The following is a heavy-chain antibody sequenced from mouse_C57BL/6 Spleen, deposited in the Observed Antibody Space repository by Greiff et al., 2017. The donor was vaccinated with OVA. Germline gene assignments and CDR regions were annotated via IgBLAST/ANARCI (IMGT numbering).Heavy chain of an antibody. V-gene: IGHV10-3*01. D-gene: IGHD4-1*01. CDR1: GFTFNTYA. CDR2: IRSKSSNYAT. CDR3: VRVGHWDDYYAMDY. Sequence: EVQLVESGGGLVQPKGSLKLSCAASGFTFNTYAMHWVRQALGKGLEWVARIRSKSSNYATYYADSVKDRFTISRDDSQSMLYLQMNNLKTEDTAMYYCVRVGHWDDYYAMDYWGQGTSVTVSS. J-gene: IGHJ4*01.